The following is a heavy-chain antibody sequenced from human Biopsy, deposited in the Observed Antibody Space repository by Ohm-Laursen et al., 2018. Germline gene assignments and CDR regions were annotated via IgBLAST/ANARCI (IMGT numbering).Heavy chain of an antibody. CDR2: LNPVSGNS. CDR1: AYTFTSYD. J-gene: IGHJ5*02. CDR3: GRAVRNQLLTDP. Sequence: SVTVSCQASAYTFTSYDITWVRQASGQGPEWIGWLNPVSGNSNFGQKFRGRVTVTSDTSISTAYMELRGLTSDDTATYYCGRAVRNQLLTDPWGQGTLVTVTS. D-gene: IGHD1-7*01. V-gene: IGHV1-8*01.